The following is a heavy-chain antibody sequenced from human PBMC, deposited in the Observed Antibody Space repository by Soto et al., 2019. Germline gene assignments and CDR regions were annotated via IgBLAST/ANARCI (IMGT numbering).Heavy chain of an antibody. J-gene: IGHJ4*02. CDR3: ASGELDSEPVDY. Sequence: PGGSLRLSCAASGFTFSSYAMHWVRQAPGKGLEWVAVISYDGSNKYYADSVKGRFTISRDNSKNTLYLQMNSLRAEDTAVYYCASGELDSEPVDYWGQGTLVTVSS. CDR1: GFTFSSYA. D-gene: IGHD3-10*01. CDR2: ISYDGSNK. V-gene: IGHV3-30-3*01.